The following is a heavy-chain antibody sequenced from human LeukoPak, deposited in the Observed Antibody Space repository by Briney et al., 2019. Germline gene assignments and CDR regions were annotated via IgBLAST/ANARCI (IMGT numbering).Heavy chain of an antibody. CDR3: ASIPYYDFWSGYFDY. CDR1: GGSISSYY. D-gene: IGHD3-3*01. V-gene: IGHV4-59*01. Sequence: PSETLSLTCTVSGGSISSYYWSWIRQPPGKGLEWIGYIYYSGSTNYNPSLKSRVTISVDTSKNQFSLKLSSVTAADTAVYYCASIPYYDFWSGYFDYWGQGTLVTVSS. CDR2: IYYSGST. J-gene: IGHJ4*02.